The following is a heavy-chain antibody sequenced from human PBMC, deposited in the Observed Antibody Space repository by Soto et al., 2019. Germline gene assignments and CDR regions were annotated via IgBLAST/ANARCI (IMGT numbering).Heavy chain of an antibody. CDR1: GYTFTSYY. J-gene: IGHJ4*02. V-gene: IGHV1-46*03. CDR2: INPSGGST. Sequence: GASVKVSCKASGYTFTSYYMHWVRQAPGQGLEWMGIINPSGGSTSYAQKFQGRVTMTRDTSTSTVYMELSSLRSEDTAVYYCARVFYGSGSYGSLHFDYWGQGTLVTVSS. D-gene: IGHD3-10*01. CDR3: ARVFYGSGSYGSLHFDY.